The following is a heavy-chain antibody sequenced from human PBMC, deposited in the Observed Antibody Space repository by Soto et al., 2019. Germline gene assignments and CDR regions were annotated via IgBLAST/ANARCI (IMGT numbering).Heavy chain of an antibody. Sequence: PSETLSLTCSVSGGSINSSSYFWGWVRQPPGKGLEWIGSIYYSGSTYYNPSLRSRFTISRDNSRNTLFLQIQSLRAADPGVYFCARSKTARWESPDFWGQGTLVTVSS. V-gene: IGHV4-39*01. CDR1: GGSINSSSYF. CDR3: ARSKTARWESPDF. CDR2: IYYSGST. J-gene: IGHJ4*02. D-gene: IGHD1-26*01.